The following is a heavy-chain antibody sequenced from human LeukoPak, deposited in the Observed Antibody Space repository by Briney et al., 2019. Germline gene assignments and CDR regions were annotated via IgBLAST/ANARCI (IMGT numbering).Heavy chain of an antibody. D-gene: IGHD3-22*01. Sequence: SETLSLTCIVSGGSISTYYWSWIRQPPGKGLEWIGDIYYTGSTNYNPSLKSRVTISVDTSKNQFSLKLNSVTAADTAVYYCARAPYYHGSSGYYYGQFDYWGQGTLVTVSS. CDR1: GGSISTYY. V-gene: IGHV4-59*01. CDR2: IYYTGST. J-gene: IGHJ4*02. CDR3: ARAPYYHGSSGYYYGQFDY.